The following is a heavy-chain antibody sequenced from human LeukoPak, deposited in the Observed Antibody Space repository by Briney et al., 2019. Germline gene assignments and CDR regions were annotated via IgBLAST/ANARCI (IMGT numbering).Heavy chain of an antibody. V-gene: IGHV3-23*01. J-gene: IGHJ4*02. D-gene: IGHD2-15*01. Sequence: GGSLRLSCAASGFTFSSYAMSWVRQAPGKGLEWVSAISGSGGSTYYADSVKGRFTISRDNSKNTLYLQVNSLRAEDTAVYYCAKVDRYCSGGSCYGFDYWGQGTLVTVSS. CDR3: AKVDRYCSGGSCYGFDY. CDR2: ISGSGGST. CDR1: GFTFSSYA.